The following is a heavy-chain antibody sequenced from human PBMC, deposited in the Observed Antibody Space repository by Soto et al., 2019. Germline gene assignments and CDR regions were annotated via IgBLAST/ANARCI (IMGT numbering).Heavy chain of an antibody. V-gene: IGHV3-30*03. CDR1: GFTFSTYG. D-gene: IGHD3-22*01. CDR3: ATKAVDRSGYYYFGFDY. Sequence: QVQLVESGGGVVQPGRSLRLSCAASGFTFSTYGMHWVRQAPGKGLEWVAFISYDGSDTSFADSVKGRFTISRDNSKDTLYLQMNSLRAEDTAVYYCATKAVDRSGYYYFGFDYWGQGRLVTVSS. J-gene: IGHJ4*02. CDR2: ISYDGSDT.